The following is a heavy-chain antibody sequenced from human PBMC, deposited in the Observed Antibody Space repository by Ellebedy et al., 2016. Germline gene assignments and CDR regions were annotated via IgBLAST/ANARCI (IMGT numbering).Heavy chain of an antibody. CDR2: LSGSGPKT. J-gene: IGHJ2*01. CDR1: GFTFKTYA. V-gene: IGHV3-23*01. D-gene: IGHD2-21*01. CDR3: AKHETDGDYYFDL. Sequence: GESLKISXAASGFTFKTYAMSWVRQAPGEGLEWVSTLSGSGPKTYYADSVQGRFTISRDNSKSTLYLQMNGLRAEDTVVYYCAKHETDGDYYFDLWGRGTLVTVSS.